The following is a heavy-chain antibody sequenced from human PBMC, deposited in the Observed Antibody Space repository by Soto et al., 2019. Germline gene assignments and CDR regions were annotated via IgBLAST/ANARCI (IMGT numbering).Heavy chain of an antibody. V-gene: IGHV3-30*18. D-gene: IGHD3-10*01. CDR3: AKGDGSGSYYTRYYYYYGMDV. CDR1: GFTFSSYG. CDR2: ISYDGSNK. Sequence: PGGSLRLSCAASGFTFSSYGMHWVRQAPGKGLEWVAVISYDGSNKYYADSVKGRFTISRDNSKNTLYLQMNSLRAEDTAVYYCAKGDGSGSYYTRYYYYYGMDVWGQGTTVTVSS. J-gene: IGHJ6*02.